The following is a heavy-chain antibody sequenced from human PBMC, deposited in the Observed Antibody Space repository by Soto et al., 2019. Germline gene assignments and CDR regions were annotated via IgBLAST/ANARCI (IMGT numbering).Heavy chain of an antibody. V-gene: IGHV4-59*08. J-gene: IGHJ4*02. CDR3: ARHGAIYSNSWYDFDY. Sequence: SETLSVTCTVSGGSLISYYWSWIRQPPWKGLEWVGYMYNSGSANYNPSLKSRVTISVDMSQNQFSLKLTSVTAADTAVYYCARHGAIYSNSWYDFDYWGQGTQVT. D-gene: IGHD5-18*01. CDR2: MYNSGSA. CDR1: GGSLISYY.